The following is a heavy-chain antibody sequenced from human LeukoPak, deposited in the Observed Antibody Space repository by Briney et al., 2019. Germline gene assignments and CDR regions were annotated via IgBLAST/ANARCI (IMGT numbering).Heavy chain of an antibody. CDR3: ARGGSGGDCSAFDY. J-gene: IGHJ4*02. CDR2: IYYSGST. D-gene: IGHD2-21*02. V-gene: IGHV4-61*01. CDR1: GGSVSSGSYY. Sequence: PSETLSLTCTVSGGSVSSGSYYWSWIRQPPGKGLEWIGYIYYSGSTNYNPSLKSRVTISADTSKNQFSLKLSSVTAADTAVYYCARGGSGGDCSAFDYWGQGTLVTVSS.